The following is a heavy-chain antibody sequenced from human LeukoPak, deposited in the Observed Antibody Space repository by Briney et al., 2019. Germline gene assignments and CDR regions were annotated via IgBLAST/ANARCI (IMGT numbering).Heavy chain of an antibody. CDR3: ARGGIYGSGSYPLDY. CDR2: INHSGST. J-gene: IGHJ4*02. V-gene: IGHV4-34*01. Sequence: KPSETLSLTCAVYGGSFSGYYWSWIRQPPGKGLEWIGEINHSGSTNYNPSLKSRVTISVDTSKNQFSLKLSSVTAADTAVYYCARGGIYGSGSYPLDYWGQGTLVTVSS. CDR1: GGSFSGYY. D-gene: IGHD3-10*01.